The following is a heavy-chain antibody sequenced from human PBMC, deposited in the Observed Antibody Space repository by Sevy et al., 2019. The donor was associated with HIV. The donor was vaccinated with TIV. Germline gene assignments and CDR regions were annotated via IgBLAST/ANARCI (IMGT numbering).Heavy chain of an antibody. CDR3: VRAPVIKLDY. V-gene: IGHV3-7*01. Sequence: GGSLRLSCAASGFTFSSYWMSWVRQAPGKGLEWVATMKQDGSEKYYVDSVKGRFTISRDNAKHSLYLQMNSLRAEDTAVYYCVRAPVIKLDYWGQGTLVTVSS. D-gene: IGHD2-21*01. J-gene: IGHJ4*02. CDR1: GFTFSSYW. CDR2: MKQDGSEK.